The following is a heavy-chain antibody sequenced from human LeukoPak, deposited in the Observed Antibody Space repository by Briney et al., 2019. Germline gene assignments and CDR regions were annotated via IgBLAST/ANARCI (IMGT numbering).Heavy chain of an antibody. V-gene: IGHV3-9*01. CDR1: GFTFDDYA. Sequence: PRGSLRLSCAASGFTFDDYAMDWVRQAPGKGLEWVSGISWNSGSIAYADSVKGRFTISRDNAKNSLYLQMNSLRAEDKALYDCAATSSMGYFDYWGQGTLVTVSS. CDR2: ISWNSGSI. D-gene: IGHD2-8*01. J-gene: IGHJ4*02. CDR3: AATSSMGYFDY.